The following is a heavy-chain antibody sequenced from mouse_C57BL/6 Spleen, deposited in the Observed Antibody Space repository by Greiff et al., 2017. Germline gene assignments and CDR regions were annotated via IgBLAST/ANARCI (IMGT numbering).Heavy chain of an antibody. V-gene: IGHV1-39*01. CDR2: INPNNGNT. CDR1: GYSFTDYY. Sequence: EVQLQQSGPELVKPGASVKISCKASGYSFTDYYMNWVKQSHGKSLEWIGVINPNNGNTSYNQKFKGKATLTVDQSSSTAYMQLNSLTSEDSAVYYCARRNYCGSGLIDFEGWGTGTTLTVSS. CDR3: ARRNYCGSGLIDFEG. J-gene: IGHJ2*01. D-gene: IGHD1-1*01.